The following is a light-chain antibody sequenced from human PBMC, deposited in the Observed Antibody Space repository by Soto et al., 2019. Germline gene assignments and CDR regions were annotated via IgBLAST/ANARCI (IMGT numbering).Light chain of an antibody. CDR3: AAWDDSLSVVV. V-gene: IGLV1-47*01. J-gene: IGLJ2*01. CDR1: SSNIGSNY. Sequence: QSVLTQPPSASGTPGQRVAISCSGSSSNIGSNYVYWYQQLPGTAPKLLIYRNNQRPSGVPDRFFGAKSGTSASLAISGLRSEDEADYYCAAWDDSLSVVVFGGGTKLTVL. CDR2: RNN.